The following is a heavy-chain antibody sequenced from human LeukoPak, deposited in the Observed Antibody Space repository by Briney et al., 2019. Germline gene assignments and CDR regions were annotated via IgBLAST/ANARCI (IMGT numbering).Heavy chain of an antibody. Sequence: SETLSLTCTVSGGSISSYYWSWIRQPPGKGLEWIGYIYYSGSTNYNPSLKSRVTISVDTSKNQFSLKLSSVTAADTAVYYCASSGYYYRDAFDIWGHGTMVTVSS. V-gene: IGHV4-59*01. CDR3: ASSGYYYRDAFDI. J-gene: IGHJ3*02. CDR1: GGSISSYY. D-gene: IGHD3-22*01. CDR2: IYYSGST.